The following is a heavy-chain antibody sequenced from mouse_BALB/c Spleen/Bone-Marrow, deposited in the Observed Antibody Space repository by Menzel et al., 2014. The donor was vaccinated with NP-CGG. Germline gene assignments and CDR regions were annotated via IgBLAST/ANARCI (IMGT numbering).Heavy chain of an antibody. V-gene: IGHV5-9-3*01. D-gene: IGHD2-4*01. CDR2: ISSGGSYT. Sequence: EVKLMESGGGLVKPGGSLKLSCAASGFTFSSYAMSWVRQTPEKRLELVATISSGGSYTYYPDSVKGRFTISRDNAKNTLYLQMSSLRSEDTAMYYCARHGITRLLDYWGQGTTLTVSS. J-gene: IGHJ2*01. CDR3: ARHGITRLLDY. CDR1: GFTFSSYA.